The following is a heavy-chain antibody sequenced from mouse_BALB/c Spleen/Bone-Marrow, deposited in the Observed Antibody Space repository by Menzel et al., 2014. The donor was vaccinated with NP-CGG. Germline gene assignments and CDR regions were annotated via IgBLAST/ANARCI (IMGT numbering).Heavy chain of an antibody. CDR2: IVPANGNT. CDR3: ARGGTFAY. D-gene: IGHD3-1*01. CDR1: GFNIKDTY. J-gene: IGHJ3*01. Sequence: EVQLQQSGAELVKPGASVKLSCTASGFNIKDTYMHWVKQRPEQGLEWIGRIVPANGNTKYDPRFQGKATITADTSSNTAYVQLSSLTSEDTAVDYCARGGTFAYGGQGTLSLSLQ. V-gene: IGHV14-3*02.